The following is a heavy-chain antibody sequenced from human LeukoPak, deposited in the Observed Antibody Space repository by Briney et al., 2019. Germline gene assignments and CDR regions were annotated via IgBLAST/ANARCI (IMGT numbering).Heavy chain of an antibody. D-gene: IGHD1-26*01. J-gene: IGHJ4*02. CDR3: TRALGSDY. V-gene: IGHV1-2*02. Sequence: VASVKVSCKASGYTFTDYYMNWVRQAPGQGLEWMGWINPNSGSTNYAQKFQGRVTITRDTSISTAYMELSSLYSDDTAMYYCTRALGSDYWGQGTLVTVSS. CDR2: INPNSGST. CDR1: GYTFTDYY.